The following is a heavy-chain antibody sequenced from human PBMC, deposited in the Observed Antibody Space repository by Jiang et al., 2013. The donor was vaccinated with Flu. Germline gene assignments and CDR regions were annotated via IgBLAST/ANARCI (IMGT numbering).Heavy chain of an antibody. D-gene: IGHD6-13*01. Sequence: FGDYAMSWVRQAPGKGLEWVGFIRSKAYGGTTEYAASVKGRFTISRDDSKSIAYLQMNSLKTEDTAVYYCTRDLGYSSSWYDGYFQHWGQGTLVTVSS. CDR1: FGDYA. CDR3: TRDLGYSSSWYDGYFQH. V-gene: IGHV3-49*04. J-gene: IGHJ1*01. CDR2: IRSKAYGGTT.